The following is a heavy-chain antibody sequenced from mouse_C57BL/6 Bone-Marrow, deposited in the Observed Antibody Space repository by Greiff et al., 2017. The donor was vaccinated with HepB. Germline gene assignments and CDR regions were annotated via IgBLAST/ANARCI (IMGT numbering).Heavy chain of an antibody. V-gene: IGHV5-6*02. CDR1: GFTFSSYG. D-gene: IGHD1-1*02. Sequence: DVKLVESGGDLVKPGGSLKLSCAASGFTFSSYGMSWVRQTPDKRLEWVATISSGGSYTYYPDSVKGRFTISRDNAKNTLYLQMSSLKSEDTAMYYCARGGSLYYYAMDYWGQGTSVTVSS. J-gene: IGHJ4*01. CDR3: ARGGSLYYYAMDY. CDR2: ISSGGSYT.